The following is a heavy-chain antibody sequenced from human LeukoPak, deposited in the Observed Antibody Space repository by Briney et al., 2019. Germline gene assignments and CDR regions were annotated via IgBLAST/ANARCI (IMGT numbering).Heavy chain of an antibody. D-gene: IGHD5-24*01. CDR2: VFYSGST. CDR3: ARGGVRWNYDY. V-gene: IGHV4-59*01. CDR1: GGSISNYY. Sequence: SETLSLTCTVSGGSISNYYWSWIRQPPGKGLELIGYVFYSGSTNYNPSLKSRVTISVDTSNNQFSLNLTSVTAADTALYYCARGGVRWNYDYWGQGTLVTVSS. J-gene: IGHJ4*02.